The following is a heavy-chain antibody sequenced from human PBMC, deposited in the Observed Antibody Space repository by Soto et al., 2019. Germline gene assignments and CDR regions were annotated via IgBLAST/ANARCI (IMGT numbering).Heavy chain of an antibody. J-gene: IGHJ5*02. D-gene: IGHD6-6*01. CDR3: VKYRSTSRSEFDP. CDR1: GFTFSSYP. CDR2: ISGSGDRT. Sequence: EVQLLESGGDLVLPGGSLRLYCAASGFTFSSYPMNWVRQAPGKGLEWVSGISGSGDRTNHVDPVKGRFTISRDNSKNILYRQRNSLRAEDAAMYYCVKYRSTSRSEFDPWGRGTLVTVSS. V-gene: IGHV3-23*01.